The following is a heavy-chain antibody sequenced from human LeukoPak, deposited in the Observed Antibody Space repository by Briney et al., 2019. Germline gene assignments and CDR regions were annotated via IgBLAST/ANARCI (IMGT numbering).Heavy chain of an antibody. CDR3: ARVVVVPAAHSYYYYYGMDV. J-gene: IGHJ6*02. CDR2: IIHSGST. D-gene: IGHD2-2*01. Sequence: SETLSLTCAVYGGSSSGYYWSWIRHPPGKGREWIGEIIHSGSTNYNPSLKSRVTISVDTSKNQFSLKLSSVTAADTAVYYCARVVVVPAAHSYYYYYGMDVWGQGTTVTVS. CDR1: GGSSSGYY. V-gene: IGHV4-34*12.